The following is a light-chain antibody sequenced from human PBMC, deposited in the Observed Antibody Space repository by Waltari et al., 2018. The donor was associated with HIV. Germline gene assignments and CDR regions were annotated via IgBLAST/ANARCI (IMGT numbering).Light chain of an antibody. V-gene: IGKV3-11*01. Sequence: EIVSTPTPATLSLSPGERPTLSCRASQSVSNYLAWYQQKPGQPPRLLIYDASNRATGIPARFSGSGSGTDFTLTISSLEPEDSAVYYCQQRRNWPPLTFGGGTKVE. J-gene: IGKJ4*01. CDR2: DAS. CDR3: QQRRNWPPLT. CDR1: QSVSNY.